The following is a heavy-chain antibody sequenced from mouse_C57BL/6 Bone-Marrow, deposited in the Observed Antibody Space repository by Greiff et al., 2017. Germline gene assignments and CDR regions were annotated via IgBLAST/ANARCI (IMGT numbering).Heavy chain of an antibody. CDR3: ARPYYSNYWYFDV. V-gene: IGHV1-55*01. CDR2: IYPGSGST. D-gene: IGHD2-5*01. CDR1: GYTFTSYW. Sequence: QVQLKQPGAELVKPGASVKMSCKASGYTFTSYWITWVKQRPGQGLEWIGDIYPGSGSTNYNEKFKSKATLTVDTSSSTAYMQSSSLTSEYSAVYYCARPYYSNYWYFDVWGTGTTVTVS. J-gene: IGHJ1*03.